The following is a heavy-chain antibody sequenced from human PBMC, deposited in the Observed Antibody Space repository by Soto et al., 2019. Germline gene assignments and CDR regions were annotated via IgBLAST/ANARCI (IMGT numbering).Heavy chain of an antibody. Sequence: SETLSLTCTVSGDSVTSVSDYWSWIRQPPGKGLEWIGYIYYSGSADYNPSLGSRVTISIDTSKNQFSLKLTSVTAADTAVYYCARGVGFGYYYYHIDLRGQGTTVTVYS. CDR2: IYYSGSA. D-gene: IGHD3-10*01. V-gene: IGHV4-61*01. CDR1: GDSVTSVSDY. J-gene: IGHJ6*02. CDR3: ARGVGFGYYYYHIDL.